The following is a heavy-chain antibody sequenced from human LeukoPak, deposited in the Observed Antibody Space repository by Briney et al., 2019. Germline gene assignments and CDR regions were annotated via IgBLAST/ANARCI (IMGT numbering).Heavy chain of an antibody. CDR3: ARGGFTMVRGVIGAYYYYGMDV. J-gene: IGHJ6*02. CDR2: INHSGST. D-gene: IGHD3-10*01. V-gene: IGHV4-34*01. Sequence: SETLSLTCAVYGGSFSGYSWSWIRQPPGKGLEWIGEINHSGSTNYNPSLESRVTISVDTSKNQFSLKLSSVTAADTAAYYCARGGFTMVRGVIGAYYYYGMDVWGQGTTVTVSS. CDR1: GGSFSGYS.